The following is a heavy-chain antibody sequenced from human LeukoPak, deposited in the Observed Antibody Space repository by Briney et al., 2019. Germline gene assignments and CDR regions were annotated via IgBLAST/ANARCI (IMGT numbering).Heavy chain of an antibody. D-gene: IGHD2-21*02. CDR1: GGSISSTNR. CDR3: ASKVGDVTAYDH. J-gene: IGHJ4*02. CDR2: ISYSGNT. V-gene: IGHV4-4*02. Sequence: SGTLSLIRGVSGGSISSTNRWTWVRQPPGKGLEWIGSISYSGNTYYNPSLKSRVTMSVDTSKNQFSLKLTSVTATDTSVYYCASKVGDVTAYDHWGQGTLVTVSS.